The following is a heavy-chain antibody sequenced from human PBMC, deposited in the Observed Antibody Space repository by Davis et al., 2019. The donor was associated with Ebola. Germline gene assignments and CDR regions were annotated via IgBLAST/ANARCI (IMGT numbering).Heavy chain of an antibody. CDR3: ARVAAGTTIGYGMDV. Sequence: ASVKVSCKASGYTFTGYYMHWVRQAPGQGLEWMGRINPNSGGTNYAQKFQGRVTMTRDTSASTAYMELSSLRSEDTAVYYCARVAAGTTIGYGMDVWGQGTTVTVSS. D-gene: IGHD1-7*01. J-gene: IGHJ6*02. CDR2: INPNSGGT. V-gene: IGHV1-2*06. CDR1: GYTFTGYY.